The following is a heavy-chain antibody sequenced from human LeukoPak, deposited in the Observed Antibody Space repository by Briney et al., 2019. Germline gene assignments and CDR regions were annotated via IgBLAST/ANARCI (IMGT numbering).Heavy chain of an antibody. CDR2: VSGSGFRT. V-gene: IGHV3-23*01. Sequence: GGSLRLSCAASGFTFSAYGVSWVRQAPGKGLEGVSAVSGSGFRTEYAASVKGRFTISRDNLNNTLYLQMNSLRVEDTALYYCAKGGYCKNDVCSSTFDQWGQGTLVTVSS. J-gene: IGHJ4*02. CDR1: GFTFSAYG. D-gene: IGHD2-8*01. CDR3: AKGGYCKNDVCSSTFDQ.